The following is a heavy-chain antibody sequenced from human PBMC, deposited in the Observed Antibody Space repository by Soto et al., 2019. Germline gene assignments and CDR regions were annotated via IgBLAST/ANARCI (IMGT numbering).Heavy chain of an antibody. Sequence: ASVKVSCKASGYTFTSYYMHWVRQAPGQGLEWMGWINAYNGNTNYAQKLQGRVTMTTDTSTSTAYMELRSLRSDDTAVYYCAVNYYDNSGYYYASDYWGQGTLVTVSS. D-gene: IGHD3-22*01. CDR2: INAYNGNT. V-gene: IGHV1-18*04. CDR1: GYTFTSYY. CDR3: AVNYYDNSGYYYASDY. J-gene: IGHJ4*02.